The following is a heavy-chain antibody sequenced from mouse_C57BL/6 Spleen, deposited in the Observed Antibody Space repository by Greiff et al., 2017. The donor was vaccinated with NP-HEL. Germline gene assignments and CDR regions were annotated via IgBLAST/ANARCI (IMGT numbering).Heavy chain of an antibody. V-gene: IGHV7-1*01. CDR3: ARDAYDGVLDY. J-gene: IGHJ2*01. CDR2: SRNKANDYTT. Sequence: EVKVVESGGGLVQSGRSLRLSCATSGFTFSDFYMEWVRQAPGKGLEWIAASRNKANDYTTEYSASVKGRFIVSRDTSQSILYLQMNALRAEDTAIYYCARDAYDGVLDYWGQGTTLTVSS. CDR1: GFTFSDFY. D-gene: IGHD2-3*01.